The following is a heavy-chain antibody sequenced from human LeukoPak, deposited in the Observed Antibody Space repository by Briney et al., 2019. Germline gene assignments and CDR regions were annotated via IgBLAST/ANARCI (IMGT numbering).Heavy chain of an antibody. CDR1: GFTFSSYW. CDR2: INSDGSST. Sequence: GGSLRLSCAASGFTFSSYWMHWVRQAPGKGLVWDSRINSDGSSTSYADSVKGRFTISRDNGKNTLYVQMNSLRAEDTAVYYCARGRYGAWGYHGMDVWGQGTTVTVSS. V-gene: IGHV3-74*01. D-gene: IGHD4-17*01. CDR3: ARGRYGAWGYHGMDV. J-gene: IGHJ6*02.